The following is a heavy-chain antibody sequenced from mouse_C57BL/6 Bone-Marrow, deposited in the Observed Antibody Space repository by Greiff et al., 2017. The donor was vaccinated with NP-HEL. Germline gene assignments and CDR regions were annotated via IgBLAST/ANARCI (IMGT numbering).Heavy chain of an antibody. CDR2: IDPSDSYT. CDR3: ARNYGLGDY. J-gene: IGHJ4*01. Sequence: QVQLQQPGAELVRPGTSVKLSCKASGYTFTSYWMHWVKQRPGQGLEWIGVIDPSDSYTNYNQKFKGKATLTVDTSSSTAYMQLSSLTSEDSAVYYCARNYGLGDYWGQGTSVTVSS. V-gene: IGHV1-59*01. D-gene: IGHD1-1*01. CDR1: GYTFTSYW.